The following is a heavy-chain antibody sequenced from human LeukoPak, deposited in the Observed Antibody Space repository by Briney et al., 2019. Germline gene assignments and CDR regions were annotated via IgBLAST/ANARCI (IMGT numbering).Heavy chain of an antibody. Sequence: GGSLRLSCAASGVTFSGDGMDWGRQAPGKGGGRGSAFSCSVCSTYYPDSVNGRFPISRHNSKTPLYLQMNSLRAEDTAVYYCAKFSWQQLVLYWFDHWGQGTLVTLSS. CDR1: GVTFSGDG. CDR3: AKFSWQQLVLYWFDH. V-gene: IGHV3-23*01. J-gene: IGHJ5*02. D-gene: IGHD6-13*01. CDR2: FSCSVCST.